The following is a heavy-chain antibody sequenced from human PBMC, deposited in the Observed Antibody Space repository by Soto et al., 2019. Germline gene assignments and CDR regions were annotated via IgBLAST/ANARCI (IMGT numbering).Heavy chain of an antibody. D-gene: IGHD3-9*01. V-gene: IGHV4-30-4*01. J-gene: IGHJ4*02. CDR3: ARERYLDLFDY. CDR1: GGSISSGDYY. CDR2: IYYSGST. Sequence: PSETLSLTCTVSGGSISSGDYYWSWIRHPPGKGLEWIGYIYYSGSTYYNPSLKSRVTISVDTSKNQFSLKLSSVTAADTAVYYCARERYLDLFDYWGPGTWFTVSS.